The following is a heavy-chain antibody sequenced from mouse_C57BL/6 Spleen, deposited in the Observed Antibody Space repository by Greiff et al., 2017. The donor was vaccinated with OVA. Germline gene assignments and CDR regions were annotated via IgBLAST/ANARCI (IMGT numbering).Heavy chain of an antibody. CDR1: GYAFSSSW. CDR2: IYPGDGDT. D-gene: IGHD1-1*01. CDR3: ARDGSSPWYFDV. V-gene: IGHV1-82*01. J-gene: IGHJ1*03. Sequence: VQLKESGPELVKPGASVKISCKASGYAFSSSWMNWVKQRPGKGLEWIGRIYPGDGDTNYNGKFKGKATLTADKSSSTAYMQLSSLTSEDSAVYFCARDGSSPWYFDVWGTGTTVTVSS.